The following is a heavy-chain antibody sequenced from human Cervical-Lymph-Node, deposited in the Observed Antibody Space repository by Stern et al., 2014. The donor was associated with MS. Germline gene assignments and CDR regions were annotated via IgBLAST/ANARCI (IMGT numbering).Heavy chain of an antibody. CDR3: ARQIVRYFDY. V-gene: IGHV1-18*01. D-gene: IGHD2/OR15-2a*01. CDR1: GYTFFIYG. Sequence: VQLLESGAEVKKPGASVKVSCKASGYTFFIYGISWVRQAPGQGLEWMGWISGYNGNTNYAQNFQGRVTMTTDTSTSTTYMELRSLRSDDTAVYYCARQIVRYFDYWGQGSLVTVSP. CDR2: ISGYNGNT. J-gene: IGHJ4*02.